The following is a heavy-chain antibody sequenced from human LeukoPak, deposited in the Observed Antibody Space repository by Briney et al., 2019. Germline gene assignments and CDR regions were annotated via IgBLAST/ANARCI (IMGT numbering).Heavy chain of an antibody. V-gene: IGHV4-59*08. CDR2: IYYSGST. CDR3: ARHGGEYYYDSSGYYGY. J-gene: IGHJ4*02. D-gene: IGHD3-22*01. CDR1: GGSISSYY. Sequence: PSETLSLTCTVSGGSISSYYWSWIRQPPGKGLEWIGYIYYSGSTNYSPSLKSRVTISVDTSKNQFSLKLSSVTAADTAVYYCARHGGEYYYDSSGYYGYWGQGTLVTVSS.